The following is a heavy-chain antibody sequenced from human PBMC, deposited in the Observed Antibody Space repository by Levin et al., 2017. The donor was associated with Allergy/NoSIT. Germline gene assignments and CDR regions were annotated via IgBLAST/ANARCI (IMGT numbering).Heavy chain of an antibody. Sequence: SCAASGFTFSNAWMNWVRQAPGKGLEWVGRIKSKTDGGTTDYAAPVKGRFTISRDDSKNTLYLQMNSLKTEDTAVYYCTTGYYDSSGYGTFDYWGQGTLVTVSS. D-gene: IGHD3-22*01. CDR2: IKSKTDGGTT. V-gene: IGHV3-15*07. CDR1: GFTFSNAW. CDR3: TTGYYDSSGYGTFDY. J-gene: IGHJ4*02.